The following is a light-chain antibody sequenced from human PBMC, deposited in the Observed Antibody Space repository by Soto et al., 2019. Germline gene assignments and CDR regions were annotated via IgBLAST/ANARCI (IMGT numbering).Light chain of an antibody. CDR1: QTVGRS. CDR2: GAS. CDR3: QQHGTSPIT. V-gene: IGKV3-20*01. Sequence: EIVLTQSPATLSLSPGERATLSCRASQTVGRSLGWYQQKPGQAPRLLIYGASTRATGIPDRFSGSGSGTDFTLTISSLQSEDFAVYYCQQHGTSPITFGQGTRLEIK. J-gene: IGKJ5*01.